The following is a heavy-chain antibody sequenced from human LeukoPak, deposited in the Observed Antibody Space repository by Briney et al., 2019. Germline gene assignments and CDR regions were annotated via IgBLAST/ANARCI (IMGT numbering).Heavy chain of an antibody. CDR2: INHSGST. CDR1: GGSFSGYY. J-gene: IGHJ4*02. V-gene: IGHV4-34*01. CDR3: ARVRGVPTYFDY. D-gene: IGHD3-10*01. Sequence: PSETLSLTCAVYGGSFSGYYWSWIRQPPGKGLEWIGEINHSGSTNYNPSLKSRVTISVDTSKNQCSLKLSSVTAADTAVYYCARVRGVPTYFDYWGQGTLVTVSS.